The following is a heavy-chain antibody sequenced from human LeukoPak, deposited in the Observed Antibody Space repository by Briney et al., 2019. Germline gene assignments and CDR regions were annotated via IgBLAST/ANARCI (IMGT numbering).Heavy chain of an antibody. J-gene: IGHJ1*01. Sequence: SETLSLTCTVSGGSISSSSYSWGWIRQPPGKGLEWIGTIYYSGSTYYSPSLKSRVTISVDTSKIQFSLKLSSVTAADTAVYFCARILAYYQHFQHWGQGTLVTVSS. V-gene: IGHV4-39*01. CDR1: GGSISSSSYS. D-gene: IGHD1-26*01. CDR2: IYYSGST. CDR3: ARILAYYQHFQH.